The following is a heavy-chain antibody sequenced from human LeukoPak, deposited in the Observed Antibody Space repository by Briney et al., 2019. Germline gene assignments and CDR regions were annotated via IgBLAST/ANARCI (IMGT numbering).Heavy chain of an antibody. CDR3: ATQVLPAAIPDAFDI. D-gene: IGHD2-2*01. Sequence: SETLSLTCAVSGYFISSGYYWAWIRQPPGKGLEFIGSTYRSGSTYDNPSLKSRFTISLDPSKNQFSLKLRSVTAADTALYYCATQVLPAAIPDAFDIWGQGTMVTVSS. V-gene: IGHV4-38-2*01. CDR1: GYFISSGYY. CDR2: TYRSGST. J-gene: IGHJ3*02.